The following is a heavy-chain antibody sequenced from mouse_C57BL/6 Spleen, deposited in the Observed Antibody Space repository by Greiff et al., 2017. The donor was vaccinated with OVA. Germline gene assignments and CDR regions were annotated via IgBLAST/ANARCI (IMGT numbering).Heavy chain of an antibody. CDR3: ARLPYGYYFDY. J-gene: IGHJ2*01. D-gene: IGHD2-2*01. Sequence: EVKVVESGGGLVQPGGSLSLSCAASGFTFTDYYMSWVRQPPGKALEWLGFIRNKANGYTTEYSASVKGRFTISRDNSQSILYLQMNALRAEDSATYSCARLPYGYYFDYWGQGTTLTVSS. V-gene: IGHV7-3*01. CDR1: GFTFTDYY. CDR2: IRNKANGYTT.